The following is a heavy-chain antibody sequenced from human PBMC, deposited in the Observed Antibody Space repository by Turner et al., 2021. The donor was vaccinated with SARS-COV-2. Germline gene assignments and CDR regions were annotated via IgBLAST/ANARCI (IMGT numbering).Heavy chain of an antibody. V-gene: IGHV3-21*01. J-gene: IGHJ3*02. D-gene: IGHD3-22*01. Sequence: EVQLLESGGALVKPGGSLRHSCAVSGFTFRSYTMDWVRQAPGKGLDRVSSISSSSSYIYYADSVKGRFTISRDNAKNSLYLQMNSLRAEDTAVFYCARQGDYYDSSVYYPDAFDIWGQGTMVTVSS. CDR3: ARQGDYYDSSVYYPDAFDI. CDR2: ISSSSSYI. CDR1: GFTFRSYT.